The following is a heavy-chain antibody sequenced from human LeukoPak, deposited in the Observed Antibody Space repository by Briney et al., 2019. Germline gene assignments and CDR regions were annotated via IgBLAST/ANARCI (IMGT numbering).Heavy chain of an antibody. Sequence: KTSETLSLTCTVSGGSISNYYWSWIRQPAGKGLEWIGRVYTGGSTNYNPSLKSRVTMSVDTSKNQFSLRLSSVTAADTAVYYCARGLKYSAYFDCWGQGTLVPVSS. D-gene: IGHD2-15*01. CDR1: GGSISNYY. CDR3: ARGLKYSAYFDC. V-gene: IGHV4-4*07. J-gene: IGHJ4*02. CDR2: VYTGGST.